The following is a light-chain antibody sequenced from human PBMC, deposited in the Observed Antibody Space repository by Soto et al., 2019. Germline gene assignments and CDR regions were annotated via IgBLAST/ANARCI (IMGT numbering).Light chain of an antibody. CDR3: QQYNKWPLIT. CDR1: QNVYNN. J-gene: IGKJ5*01. CDR2: DAS. Sequence: MTLAAATLSFYPEERAILSCRASQNVYNNLAWYQQKPGQAPRLLIFDASTRATGIPARFSGSGSGTEFTLTISGLQSEDFAIYYCQQYNKWPLITFGQGTRLEI. V-gene: IGKV3-15*01.